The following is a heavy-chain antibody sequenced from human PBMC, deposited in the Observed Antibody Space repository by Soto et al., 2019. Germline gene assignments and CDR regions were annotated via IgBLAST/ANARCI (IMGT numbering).Heavy chain of an antibody. J-gene: IGHJ2*01. D-gene: IGHD2-2*01. CDR3: ARDLRSTDYYFDL. Sequence: QVQLVQSGGEVKNPGASVKVSCKASGYTFSNYGISWVRQAPGQGLEWMGWINGYNGDANYAQNLQGRVTVTTDTSTTTVYMEVRSLRFDDTAVYYCARDLRSTDYYFDLWGRGTLVIVSS. V-gene: IGHV1-18*01. CDR2: INGYNGDA. CDR1: GYTFSNYG.